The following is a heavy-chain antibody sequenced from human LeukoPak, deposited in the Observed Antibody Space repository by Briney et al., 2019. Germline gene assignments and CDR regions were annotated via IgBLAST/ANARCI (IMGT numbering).Heavy chain of an antibody. Sequence: SETLSLSCAVSGGSISSSNWWSWVRQPPGKGLEWIGEIYHSGSTNYNPSLKSRVTISVDKSKNQFSLKLSSVTAADTAVYYCARALYSSRTLDYWGQGTLVTVSS. CDR2: IYHSGST. V-gene: IGHV4-4*02. D-gene: IGHD6-13*01. J-gene: IGHJ4*02. CDR1: GGSISSSNW. CDR3: ARALYSSRTLDY.